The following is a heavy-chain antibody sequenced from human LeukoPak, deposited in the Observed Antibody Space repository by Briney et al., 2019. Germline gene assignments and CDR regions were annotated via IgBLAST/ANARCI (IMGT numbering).Heavy chain of an antibody. Sequence: GGSLRLSCAASGFTFSHYGMNWVRQAPGKGLEWVAFIRYDGSKTFYADSVQGRFTISRDNAKNTLYLQMNSLRAEDTAVYYCVRSAFLTTEFYFDYWGHGTLVTVSS. D-gene: IGHD4-11*01. V-gene: IGHV3-30*02. CDR2: IRYDGSKT. CDR3: VRSAFLTTEFYFDY. J-gene: IGHJ4*01. CDR1: GFTFSHYG.